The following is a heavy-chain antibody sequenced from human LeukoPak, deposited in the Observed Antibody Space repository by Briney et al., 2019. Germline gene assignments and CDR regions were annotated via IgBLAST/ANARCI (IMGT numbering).Heavy chain of an antibody. V-gene: IGHV4-39*07. Sequence: SETLSLTCTVSGLSINRRRYYWRWPRQPPGKGLEWFGSIYYSGRTYYNPSLKSRVTISVDTSKNQFSLKLSSVTAADTAVYYCARDPSGYDEASPAYYFDDWGQGTLVTVSS. CDR3: ARDPSGYDEASPAYYFDD. J-gene: IGHJ4*02. D-gene: IGHD5-12*01. CDR2: IYYSGRT. CDR1: GLSINRRRYY.